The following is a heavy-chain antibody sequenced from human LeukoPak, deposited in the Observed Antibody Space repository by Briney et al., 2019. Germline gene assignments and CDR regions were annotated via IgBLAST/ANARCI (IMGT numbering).Heavy chain of an antibody. Sequence: SETLSLTCTVSGASISSSTDYWGWVRQPPGKGLEWLANIYYSGSTYYNPSLKSRVTISVDTSKNQFSLKLSSVTAADTAVYYCAGLIRPGWFDPWGQGTLVTVSS. CDR3: AGLIRPGWFDP. V-gene: IGHV4-39*01. CDR2: IYYSGST. J-gene: IGHJ5*02. CDR1: GASISSSTDY. D-gene: IGHD1-14*01.